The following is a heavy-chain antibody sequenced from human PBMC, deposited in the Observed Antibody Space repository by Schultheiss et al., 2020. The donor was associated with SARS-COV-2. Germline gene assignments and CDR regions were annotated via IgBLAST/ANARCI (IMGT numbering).Heavy chain of an antibody. Sequence: ASVKVSCKASGYTFTSYGISWVRQAPGQGLEWMGWISAYNGNTNYAQKLQGRVTMTRNTSISTAYMELSSLRSDDTAVYYCARVEVRGTDWFDPWGQGTLVTVSS. CDR2: ISAYNGNT. D-gene: IGHD3-10*01. CDR3: ARVEVRGTDWFDP. V-gene: IGHV1-18*01. J-gene: IGHJ5*02. CDR1: GYTFTSYG.